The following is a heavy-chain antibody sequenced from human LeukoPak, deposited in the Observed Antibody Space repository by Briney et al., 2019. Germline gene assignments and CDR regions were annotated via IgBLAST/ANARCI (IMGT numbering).Heavy chain of an antibody. CDR1: GFTFSNYW. CDR3: AREKGNYDGYYNYYMDV. Sequence: GGSLRLSCAASGFTFSNYWMNWVRQAPGKGLEWVANIKQDGSDKYYVDSVKGRFTISRDNATNSLYLQMNSLRAEDTAVYYCAREKGNYDGYYNYYMDVWGKGTTVTVSS. CDR2: IKQDGSDK. V-gene: IGHV3-7*01. D-gene: IGHD4-11*01. J-gene: IGHJ6*03.